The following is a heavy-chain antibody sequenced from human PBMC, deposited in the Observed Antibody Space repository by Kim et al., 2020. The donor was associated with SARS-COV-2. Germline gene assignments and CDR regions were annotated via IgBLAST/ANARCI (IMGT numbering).Heavy chain of an antibody. CDR3: ARWGNWFDP. CDR2: FYPCYSDT. CDR1: GYGFTSYW. D-gene: IGHD3-16*01. Sequence: GESLKISCKASGYGFTSYWIAWVRQMPGKGLELFGIFYPCYSDTRYSPSFQGQVTISADKSISTAYVQWSSLKASDTAMYYCARWGNWFDPWGQGTLVTVSS. J-gene: IGHJ5*02. V-gene: IGHV5-51*01.